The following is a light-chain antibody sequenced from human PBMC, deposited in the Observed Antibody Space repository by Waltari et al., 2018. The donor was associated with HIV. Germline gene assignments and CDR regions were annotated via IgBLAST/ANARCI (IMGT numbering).Light chain of an antibody. CDR2: ATT. Sequence: QSALTQPPSVSAAPGQKIPIPCYGNDSNIGKNYFSWYYHLPGTAPKLLIYATTKRPSSLSARFSGSKSATSATLGITGLQTGDEGDYFCATWDSTLSLEVFGGGTRLTVL. CDR1: DSNIGKNY. J-gene: IGLJ2*01. V-gene: IGLV1-51*02. CDR3: ATWDSTLSLEV.